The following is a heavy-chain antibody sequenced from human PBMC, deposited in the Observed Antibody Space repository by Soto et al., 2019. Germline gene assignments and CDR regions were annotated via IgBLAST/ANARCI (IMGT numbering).Heavy chain of an antibody. Sequence: SETLSLSCTVSGGSISGSSYYWGWIRQPPGKGLEWIGSIYYSGSTYYNPSLKSRVTISADTSKNQFSLKLSSVTAADTAVYYCARESLRFLEWLTYYGMDVWGQGTTVTVSS. CDR1: GGSISGSSYY. V-gene: IGHV4-39*02. CDR2: IYYSGST. J-gene: IGHJ6*02. CDR3: ARESLRFLEWLTYYGMDV. D-gene: IGHD3-3*01.